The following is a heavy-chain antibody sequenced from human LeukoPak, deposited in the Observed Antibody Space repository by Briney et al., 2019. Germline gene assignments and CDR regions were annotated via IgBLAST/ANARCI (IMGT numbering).Heavy chain of an antibody. CDR1: GGTFSSYA. J-gene: IGHJ5*02. Sequence: SVKVSCKASGGTFSSYAISWVRQAPGQGLEWMGGIIPIFGTANYAQKFQGRVTITADESTSTAYMELSSLRSEDTAVYYCASTDILTDPGYNWFDPWGQGTLVTVSS. CDR2: IIPIFGTA. V-gene: IGHV1-69*13. D-gene: IGHD3-9*01. CDR3: ASTDILTDPGYNWFDP.